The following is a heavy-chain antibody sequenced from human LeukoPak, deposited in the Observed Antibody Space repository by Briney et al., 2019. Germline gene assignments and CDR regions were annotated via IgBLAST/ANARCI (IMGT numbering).Heavy chain of an antibody. Sequence: PGGSLRLSCAASGFTFSDYYMSWIRQAPGKGLEWVSYISSSGSTIYYADSVKGRFTISRDNAKNSLYLQMNSLRAEDTAVYYCARYRISDRRRTYYFDYWGQGTLVTVYS. CDR3: ARYRISDRRRTYYFDY. D-gene: IGHD3-16*02. CDR1: GFTFSDYY. J-gene: IGHJ4*02. CDR2: ISSSGSTI. V-gene: IGHV3-11*01.